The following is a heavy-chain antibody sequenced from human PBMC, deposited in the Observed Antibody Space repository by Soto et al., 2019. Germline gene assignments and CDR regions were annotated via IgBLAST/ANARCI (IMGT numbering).Heavy chain of an antibody. CDR2: ISPYNGKT. J-gene: IGHJ5*02. D-gene: IGHD6-19*01. Sequence: QVQLVQSGAEVKKPGASVKVSCKTSGYTFTSYGISWVRQAPGQGLEWMGWISPYNGKTNYAQKVQGRVTMTTDTSTSTAYMELRRLRSDDTAVYYCARDYSRGWSTNFWGEGENWFAPWGQGTLVTVSS. CDR3: ARDYSRGWSTNFWGEGENWFAP. V-gene: IGHV1-18*01. CDR1: GYTFTSYG.